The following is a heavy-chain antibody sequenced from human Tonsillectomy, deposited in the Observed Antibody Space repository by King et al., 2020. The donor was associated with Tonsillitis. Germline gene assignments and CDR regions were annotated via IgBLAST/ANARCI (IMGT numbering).Heavy chain of an antibody. V-gene: IGHV3-48*02. J-gene: IGHJ3*02. Sequence: VQLVESGGGLVQPGGSLRLSCAASGFTFSRDSMNWVRPAPGKGLEWISYISSSSTTIYYADSLKGRFTISRDNAKNSLYLQMNSLRDEDTAVYYCAREGGAAAGQGDAFDIWGQGTMVIVSS. D-gene: IGHD6-13*01. CDR3: AREGGAAAGQGDAFDI. CDR2: ISSSSTTI. CDR1: GFTFSRDS.